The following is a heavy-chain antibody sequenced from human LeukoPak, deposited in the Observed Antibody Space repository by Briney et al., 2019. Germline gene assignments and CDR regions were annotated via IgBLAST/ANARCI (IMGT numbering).Heavy chain of an antibody. D-gene: IGHD6-19*01. CDR3: ARDKNGSSGWYSFFDY. CDR2: MNPNSGNT. J-gene: IGHJ4*02. Sequence: ASVKVSCKASGYTFTSYDINWVRQATGQGLEWMGWMNPNSGNTGYAQKFQGRVTMTRDTSISTAYMQLGRLRSDDTAVYYCARDKNGSSGWYSFFDYWGQGTLVTVSS. V-gene: IGHV1-8*01. CDR1: GYTFTSYD.